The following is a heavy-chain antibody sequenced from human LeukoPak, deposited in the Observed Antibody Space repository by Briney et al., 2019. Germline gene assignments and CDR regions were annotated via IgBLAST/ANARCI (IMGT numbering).Heavy chain of an antibody. D-gene: IGHD2-2*01. V-gene: IGHV4-4*07. CDR1: GGPISSYN. Sequence: SETLSLTCSVSGGPISSYNWSWIRQPAGKGLEWIGRIYTSGSSNYNPSLKSRVTMSVDTSKKQFSLKLNSVTAADTAVYYCATYDQRLAFDNWGQGTLVTVSS. CDR3: ATYDQRLAFDN. CDR2: IYTSGSS. J-gene: IGHJ4*02.